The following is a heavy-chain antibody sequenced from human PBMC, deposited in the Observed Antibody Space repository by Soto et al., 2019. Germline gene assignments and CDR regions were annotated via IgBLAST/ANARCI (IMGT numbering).Heavy chain of an antibody. D-gene: IGHD2-15*01. CDR2: IYYSGST. CDR3: ARHHFCSGGACYSFDY. CDR1: GGSISSSSYY. V-gene: IGHV4-39*01. J-gene: IGHJ4*02. Sequence: PSATLSLTCTVSGGSISSSSYYWGWIRQPPGKGLEWIGSIYYSGSTYYNPSLKSRVTISVDTSKNQFSLKLSSVTAADTAVYYCARHHFCSGGACYSFDYWGQGTLVTVSS.